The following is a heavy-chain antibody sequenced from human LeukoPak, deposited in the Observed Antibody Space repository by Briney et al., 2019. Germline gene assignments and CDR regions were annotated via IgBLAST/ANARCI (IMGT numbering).Heavy chain of an antibody. Sequence: ASVKVSCKASGYTFTSYYMHWVRQAPGQGLEWMGIINPSGGSTSYAQKFQGRVTMTRDMSTSTVYMELSSLRSEDTAVYYCARELNWGVVVPAELDYWGQGTLVTVSS. CDR3: ARELNWGVVVPAELDY. CDR1: GYTFTSYY. D-gene: IGHD2-2*01. CDR2: INPSGGST. J-gene: IGHJ4*02. V-gene: IGHV1-46*01.